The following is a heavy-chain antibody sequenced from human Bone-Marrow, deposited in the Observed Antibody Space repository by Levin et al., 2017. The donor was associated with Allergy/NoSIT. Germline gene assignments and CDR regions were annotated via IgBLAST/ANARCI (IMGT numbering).Heavy chain of an antibody. Sequence: LGESLKISCKGSGYNFNNHWIGWVRQMPGKGLEWMGIIYPGDFDTRYSPPFQGQITISADKSITTAYLQWSSLNASDTAMYYCARFNWNWFLDYYYGIDVWGQGTTVTVSS. CDR3: ARFNWNWFLDYYYGIDV. V-gene: IGHV5-51*01. CDR2: IYPGDFDT. J-gene: IGHJ6*02. D-gene: IGHD1-7*01. CDR1: GYNFNNHW.